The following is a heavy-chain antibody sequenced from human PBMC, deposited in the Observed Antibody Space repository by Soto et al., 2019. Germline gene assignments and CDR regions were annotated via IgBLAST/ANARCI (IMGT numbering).Heavy chain of an antibody. Sequence: SVKVSCKASGGTFSSYAISWVRQAPGQGLEWMGGIIPIFGAANYAQKFQGRVTITADESKSTAYMELRSLRSEDTAVYYCASPEGSSGYYRGGRYYYGMDVWGQGTTVTVSS. CDR2: IIPIFGAA. CDR3: ASPEGSSGYYRGGRYYYGMDV. D-gene: IGHD3-22*01. CDR1: GGTFSSYA. J-gene: IGHJ6*02. V-gene: IGHV1-69*01.